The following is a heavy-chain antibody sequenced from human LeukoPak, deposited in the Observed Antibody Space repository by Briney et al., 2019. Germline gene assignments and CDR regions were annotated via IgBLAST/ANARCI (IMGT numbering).Heavy chain of an antibody. J-gene: IGHJ5*02. D-gene: IGHD5-24*01. V-gene: IGHV4-59*01. Sequence: SETLSLTCTVSGGSISSYYWSWIRQPPGKGLEWIGYIYYSGSTNYNPSLKSRVTISVDTSKNQFSLRLSSVTAADTAVYYCARQAGRDSYGGNWFDPWGQGTLVTVSS. CDR1: GGSISSYY. CDR3: ARQAGRDSYGGNWFDP. CDR2: IYYSGST.